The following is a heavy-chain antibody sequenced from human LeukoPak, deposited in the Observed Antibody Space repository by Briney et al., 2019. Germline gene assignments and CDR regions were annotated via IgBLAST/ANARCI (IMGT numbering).Heavy chain of an antibody. CDR3: ARAASGYETYFDY. Sequence: PGGSLRLSCAASGFTFSSYAMHWVRQAPGKGLEYVSAISSNGGSTYYANSVKGRFTISRDNSKNTLYLQMGSLRAEDMAVYYCARAASGYETYFDYWGQGTLVTVSS. D-gene: IGHD5-12*01. J-gene: IGHJ4*02. V-gene: IGHV3-64*01. CDR1: GFTFSSYA. CDR2: ISSNGGST.